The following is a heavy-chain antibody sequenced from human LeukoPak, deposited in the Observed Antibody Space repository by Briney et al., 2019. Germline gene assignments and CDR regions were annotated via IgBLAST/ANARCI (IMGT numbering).Heavy chain of an antibody. V-gene: IGHV3-48*03. CDR1: GFTSGLTFGNYA. CDR2: ISSSGTTM. CDR3: ARGSPFDY. Sequence: GGSLILSCGASGFTSGLTFGNYAMSWVRQAPGKGLEWVSYISSSGTTMYYADSVKGRSTISRDDAKNSLYLQMNSLRAEDTAVYYCARGSPFDYWGQGTLVTVSS. J-gene: IGHJ4*02.